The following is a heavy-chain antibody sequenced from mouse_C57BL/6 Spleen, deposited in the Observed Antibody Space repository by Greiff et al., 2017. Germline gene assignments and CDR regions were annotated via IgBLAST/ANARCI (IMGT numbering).Heavy chain of an antibody. Sequence: VQLQQPGAELVKPGASVKLSCKASGYTFTSYWMQWVKQRPGQGLEWIGEIDPSDSYTNYNQKFKGKATLTVDTSSSTAYMQLSSLTSEDSAVYYGARWGYYEYDGFAYWGQGTLVTVSA. CDR1: GYTFTSYW. D-gene: IGHD2-4*01. J-gene: IGHJ3*01. CDR3: ARWGYYEYDGFAY. V-gene: IGHV1-50*01. CDR2: IDPSDSYT.